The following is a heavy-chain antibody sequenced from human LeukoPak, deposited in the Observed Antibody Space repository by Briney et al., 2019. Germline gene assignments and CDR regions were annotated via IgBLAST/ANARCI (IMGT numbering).Heavy chain of an antibody. D-gene: IGHD6-19*01. Sequence: RAGGSPRLSCAASGFTFSSYWMSWVRQAPGKGLEWVSSISSSSSYIYYADSVKGRFTISRDNAKNSLYLQMNSLRAEDTAVYYCARVYSARIAVGGFDYWGQGTLVTVSS. J-gene: IGHJ4*02. CDR2: ISSSSSYI. CDR3: ARVYSARIAVGGFDY. CDR1: GFTFSSYW. V-gene: IGHV3-21*01.